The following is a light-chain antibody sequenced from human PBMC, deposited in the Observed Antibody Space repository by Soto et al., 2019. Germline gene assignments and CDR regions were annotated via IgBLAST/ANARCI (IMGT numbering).Light chain of an antibody. CDR1: QSISSN. CDR2: GAS. Sequence: EIVMTQSPATLSVSPGERATLSCRASQSISSNLAWYQQKPGQAPRLLIYGASSRATGVPDRFIGSGSGTDFTLTISRLEPEDFAVYYCQHYVNSPFTFGQGTRLEIK. V-gene: IGKV3-20*01. CDR3: QHYVNSPFT. J-gene: IGKJ5*01.